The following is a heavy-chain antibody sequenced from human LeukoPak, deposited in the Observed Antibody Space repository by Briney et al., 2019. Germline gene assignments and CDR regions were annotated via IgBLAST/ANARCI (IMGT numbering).Heavy chain of an antibody. CDR2: INPNTGAT. D-gene: IGHD6-19*01. CDR3: ARDRVGRGWQRLYYFES. V-gene: IGHV1-2*02. J-gene: IGHJ4*02. CDR1: GYTFTGYY. Sequence: ASVKVSCKPSGYTFTGYYLHWVRQPPGREPEGMGWINPNTGATMYSQKFQGRVSLTNDTPVSTHYIELPSLTPDDSAVYYCARDRVGRGWQRLYYFESWGQGSLVTVSS.